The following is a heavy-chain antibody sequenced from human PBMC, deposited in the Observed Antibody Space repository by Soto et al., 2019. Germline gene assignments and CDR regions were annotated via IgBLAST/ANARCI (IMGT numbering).Heavy chain of an antibody. Sequence: PSETLSLTCTVSGGSISSYYWGWIRQPPGKGLEWIGSIYYSGSTYYNPSLKSRVTISVDTSKNQFSLKLRSVTAADTAVYYCARLLSSGWEPSGMEVWGQGTTVTVSS. V-gene: IGHV4-39*01. CDR2: IYYSGST. D-gene: IGHD6-19*01. CDR3: ARLLSSGWEPSGMEV. J-gene: IGHJ6*02. CDR1: GGSISSYY.